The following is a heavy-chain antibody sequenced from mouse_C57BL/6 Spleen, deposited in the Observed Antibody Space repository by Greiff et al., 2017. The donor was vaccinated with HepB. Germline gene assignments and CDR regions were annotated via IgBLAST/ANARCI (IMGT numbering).Heavy chain of an antibody. J-gene: IGHJ4*01. Sequence: EVKLQESGGGLVQPGGSMKLSCVASGFTFSNYWMNWVRQSPEKGLEWVAQIRLKSDNYATHYAVSVKGKFTISRDESKSSVYLQINNLRAEDTGIYYCTATRVTPRIMDYWGQGTSVTVSS. CDR1: GFTFSNYW. V-gene: IGHV6-3*01. CDR3: TATRVTPRIMDY. D-gene: IGHD2-5*01. CDR2: IRLKSDNYAT.